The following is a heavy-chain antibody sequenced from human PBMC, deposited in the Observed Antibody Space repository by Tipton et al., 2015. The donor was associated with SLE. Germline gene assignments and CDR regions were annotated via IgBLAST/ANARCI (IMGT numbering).Heavy chain of an antibody. D-gene: IGHD1-1*01. V-gene: IGHV4-59*11. Sequence: TLSLTCSVSGAPLSRHYWTWIRQPPGEGLEWIGYIFFSGNTKYNPSLNSRITMSIDTSKDQFSLRLTSVTAADTAIYYCARSTNWNSAAYYFDLWGQGKLVTVSS. CDR2: IFFSGNT. CDR3: ARSTNWNSAAYYFDL. CDR1: GAPLSRHY. J-gene: IGHJ4*02.